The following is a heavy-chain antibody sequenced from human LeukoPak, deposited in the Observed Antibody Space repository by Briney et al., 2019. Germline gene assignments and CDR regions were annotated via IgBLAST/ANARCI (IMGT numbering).Heavy chain of an antibody. V-gene: IGHV3-30*18. CDR2: ISYDGSNK. CDR1: GFTFSSYG. D-gene: IGHD3-10*01. CDR3: AKERSPQYYGSGSYMGMDV. J-gene: IGHJ6*04. Sequence: GGSLRLSCAASGFTFSSYGMHWVRQAPGKGLEWVAVISYDGSNKYYADSVKGRFTISRDNSKNTLYLQMNSLRAEDTAVYYCAKERSPQYYGSGSYMGMDVWGKGTTVTVSS.